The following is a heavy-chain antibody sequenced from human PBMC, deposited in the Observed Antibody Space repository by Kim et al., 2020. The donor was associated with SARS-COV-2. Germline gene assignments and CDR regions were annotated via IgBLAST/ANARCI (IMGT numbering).Heavy chain of an antibody. CDR3: ASYSSGCVSLDY. J-gene: IGHJ4*02. Sequence: SETLSLTCTVSGGSISSSSYYWGWIRQPPGKGLEWIGSIYYSGSTYYNPSLKSRVTISVDTSKNQFSLKLSSVTAADTAVYYCASYSSGCVSLDYWGQGTLVTVSS. CDR1: GGSISSSSYY. CDR2: IYYSGST. D-gene: IGHD6-19*01. V-gene: IGHV4-39*01.